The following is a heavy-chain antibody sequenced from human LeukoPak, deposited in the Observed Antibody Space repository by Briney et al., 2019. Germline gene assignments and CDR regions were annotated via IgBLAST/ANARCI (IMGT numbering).Heavy chain of an antibody. D-gene: IGHD2-21*01. CDR1: GGSISSYY. J-gene: IGHJ3*02. Sequence: SETLSLTCTVSGGSISSYYWSWIRQPPGKGLEWIGYIYYSGSSNYNPSLKSRVTMSIETSKNQFSLKLSSATAADMAVYYCARPENYDGDGSPDGFDIWGQGTMVTVSS. CDR2: IYYSGSS. V-gene: IGHV4-59*08. CDR3: ARPENYDGDGSPDGFDI.